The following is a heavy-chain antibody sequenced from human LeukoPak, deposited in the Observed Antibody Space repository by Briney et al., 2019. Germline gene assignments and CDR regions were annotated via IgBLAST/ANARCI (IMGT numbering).Heavy chain of an antibody. CDR1: GFTFSSYS. CDR2: ISSSSSYI. CDR3: ARATDYYDSSGGYCFDY. D-gene: IGHD3-22*01. J-gene: IGHJ4*02. V-gene: IGHV3-21*01. Sequence: PGGSLRLSCAASGFTFSSYSMNWVRQAPGKGLEWVSSISSSSSYIYYADSVKGRFTISRDNAKNSLYLQMNSLRAEDTAVYYCARATDYYDSSGGYCFDYWGQGTLVTVSS.